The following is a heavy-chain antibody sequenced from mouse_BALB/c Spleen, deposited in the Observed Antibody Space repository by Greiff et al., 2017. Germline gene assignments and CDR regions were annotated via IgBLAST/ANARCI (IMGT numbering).Heavy chain of an antibody. Sequence: QVQLQQSGAELVRPGTSVKISCKASGYTFTNYWLGWVKQRPGHGLEWIGDIYPGGGYTNYNEKFKGKATLTADTSSSTAYMQLSSLTSEDSAVYFCARGGFITTVVATDYYAMDYWGQGTSVTVSS. CDR1: GYTFTNYW. D-gene: IGHD1-1*01. CDR3: ARGGFITTVVATDYYAMDY. V-gene: IGHV1-63*02. J-gene: IGHJ4*01. CDR2: IYPGGGYT.